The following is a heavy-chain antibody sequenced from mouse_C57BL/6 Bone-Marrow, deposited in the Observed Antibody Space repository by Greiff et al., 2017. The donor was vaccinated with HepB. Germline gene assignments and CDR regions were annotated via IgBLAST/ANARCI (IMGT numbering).Heavy chain of an antibody. V-gene: IGHV1-72*01. Sequence: VQLQQPGAELVKPGASVKLSCKASGYTFTSYWMHWVKQRPGRGLEWIGRIDPNSGGTKYNEKFKSKATLTVDKPSSTAYMQLSSLTSEDSAVYDCARKQDPLPYYEYDETWFAYWGQGTLVTVSA. CDR2: IDPNSGGT. CDR3: ARKQDPLPYYEYDETWFAY. J-gene: IGHJ3*01. CDR1: GYTFTSYW. D-gene: IGHD2-4*01.